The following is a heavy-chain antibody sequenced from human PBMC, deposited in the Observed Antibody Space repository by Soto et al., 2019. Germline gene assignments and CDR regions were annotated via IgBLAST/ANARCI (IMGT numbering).Heavy chain of an antibody. CDR2: INPNSGGT. D-gene: IGHD2-15*01. CDR1: GYTFTGYY. CDR3: ARGGGCSGGSCYSYGALDY. Sequence: QVQLVQSGAEVKKPGASVKVSCKASGYTFTGYYMHWVRQAPGQGLESMGWINPNSGGTNYAQKFQGWVTMTRDTSISTAYMELSRLRSDDTAVYYCARGGGCSGGSCYSYGALDYWGQGTLVTVSS. J-gene: IGHJ4*02. V-gene: IGHV1-2*04.